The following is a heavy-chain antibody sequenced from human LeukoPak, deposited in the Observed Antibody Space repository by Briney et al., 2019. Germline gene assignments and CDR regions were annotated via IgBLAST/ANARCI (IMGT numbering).Heavy chain of an antibody. D-gene: IGHD3-10*01. V-gene: IGHV4-61*02. CDR2: IYSSGIT. CDR1: GGSITSGSFY. J-gene: IGHJ5*02. CDR3: ARGITGRGRFDP. Sequence: SETLSLTCTVSGGSITSGSFYWAWIRQSAGKGLEWIGRIYSSGITNYNPSLKSRLTMSIDTSKSQFFLNLSSLTAADTAVYYCARGITGRGRFDPWGQGTLVTVSS.